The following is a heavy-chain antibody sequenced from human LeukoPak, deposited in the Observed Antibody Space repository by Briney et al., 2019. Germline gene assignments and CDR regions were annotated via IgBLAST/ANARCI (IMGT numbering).Heavy chain of an antibody. Sequence: PSETLSLTCAVYGGAFSSYYWSWIRHPPGKGLEWIGQIDHSGSTNFNPSLKSRVTMSVDTTKKRVSLNLNSVTAADTAVYYCARVLLVTPVAAFDVWGQGTMVAVSS. CDR1: GGAFSSYY. CDR2: IDHSGST. D-gene: IGHD4-23*01. V-gene: IGHV4-34*01. J-gene: IGHJ3*01. CDR3: ARVLLVTPVAAFDV.